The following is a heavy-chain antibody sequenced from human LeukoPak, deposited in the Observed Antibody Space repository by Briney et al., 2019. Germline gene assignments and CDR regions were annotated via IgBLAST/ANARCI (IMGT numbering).Heavy chain of an antibody. CDR2: MNPNSGNT. Sequence: ASVKVSCKASGYTFTSYDINWVRQATGQGLEWMGWMNPNSGNTGYAQKFQGRVTITRNTSISTAYMELSSLRSEDTAVYYCARVPAAIVNHKGRAGFDPWGQGPLVTVSS. J-gene: IGHJ5*02. V-gene: IGHV1-8*03. D-gene: IGHD2-2*02. CDR1: GYTFTSYD. CDR3: ARVPAAIVNHKGRAGFDP.